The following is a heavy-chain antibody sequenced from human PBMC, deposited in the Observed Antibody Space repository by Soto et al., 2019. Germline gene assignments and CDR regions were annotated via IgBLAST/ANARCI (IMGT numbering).Heavy chain of an antibody. D-gene: IGHD6-13*01. J-gene: IGHJ5*02. V-gene: IGHV4-39*01. CDR1: GGSISSSSYY. Sequence: SETLSLTCTVSGGSISSSSYYWGWIRQPPGKGLEWIGSIYYSGSTYYNPSLKSRVTISVDTSKNQFSLKLSSVTAADTAVYYCARTPVAAAYNWFDPWGQGTLVTVSS. CDR2: IYYSGST. CDR3: ARTPVAAAYNWFDP.